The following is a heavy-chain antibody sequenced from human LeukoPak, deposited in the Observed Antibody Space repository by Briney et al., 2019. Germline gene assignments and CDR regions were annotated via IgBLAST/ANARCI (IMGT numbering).Heavy chain of an antibody. CDR3: ARETYSGSYYVYWFDS. Sequence: TGGSLRLSCVASGFSFSDHFMDWVRQAPGKGLEWVGRIRNKANSYSTEFAASVKGRFTISRDDSMNSMFLQMNSLKTEDTAVYYCARETYSGSYYVYWFDSWGQGTLVTVSS. J-gene: IGHJ5*01. CDR2: IRNKANSYST. CDR1: GFSFSDHF. D-gene: IGHD3-10*01. V-gene: IGHV3-72*01.